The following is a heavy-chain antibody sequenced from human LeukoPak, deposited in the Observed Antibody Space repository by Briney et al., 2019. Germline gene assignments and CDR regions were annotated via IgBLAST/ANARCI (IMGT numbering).Heavy chain of an antibody. V-gene: IGHV4-4*07. CDR3: AREKTAVDGPNWFDP. Sequence: PSETLSLTCTVSGGSISSYYWSWIRQPAGKGLEWIGRIYTSGSTNYNPSLKSRVTMSVDTPKNQFSLKLSSVTAADTAVYYCAREKTAVDGPNWFDPWGQGTLVTVSS. CDR2: IYTSGST. D-gene: IGHD3-9*01. CDR1: GGSISSYY. J-gene: IGHJ5*02.